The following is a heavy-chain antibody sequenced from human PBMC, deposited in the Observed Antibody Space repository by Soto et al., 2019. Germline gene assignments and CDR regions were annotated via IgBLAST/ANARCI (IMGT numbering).Heavy chain of an antibody. J-gene: IGHJ4*02. V-gene: IGHV4-31*03. D-gene: IGHD1-1*01. CDR1: GGSISSGGYY. CDR2: IYYSGST. CDR3: ARATGTLRSRNCDY. Sequence: SETLSLTCTVSGGSISSGGYYWSWIRQHPGKGLEWIGYIYYSGSTYYNPSLRSRLTMSVDTSKSQFSLRLSSVTAADTAVYYCARATGTLRSRNCDYWGQGSLVTVSS.